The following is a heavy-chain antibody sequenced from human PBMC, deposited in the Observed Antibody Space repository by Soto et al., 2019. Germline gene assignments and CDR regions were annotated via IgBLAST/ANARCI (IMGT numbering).Heavy chain of an antibody. Sequence: QVQLQESGPGLVKPSETLSLTCTVSGGSISSYYWSWIRQPPGKGLEWIGYIYYSGSTNYNPSLKSRVTISVDTSKNQFSLKLSSVTAADTAVYYCAREMGGDYYYYYGMDVWGQGTTVTVSS. D-gene: IGHD4-17*01. J-gene: IGHJ6*02. CDR2: IYYSGST. CDR1: GGSISSYY. CDR3: AREMGGDYYYYYGMDV. V-gene: IGHV4-59*01.